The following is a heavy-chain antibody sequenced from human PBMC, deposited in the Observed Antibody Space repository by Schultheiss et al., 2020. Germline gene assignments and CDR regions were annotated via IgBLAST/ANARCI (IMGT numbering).Heavy chain of an antibody. V-gene: IGHV4-59*12. CDR1: GGSISSYY. J-gene: IGHJ4*02. D-gene: IGHD3-22*01. CDR2: IYHSGST. Sequence: SETLTLTCTVPGGSISSYYWSWIRQPPGKGLEWIGYIYHSGSTYYNPSLKSRVTISVDTSKNQFSLKLSSVTAADTAVYYCARGPRITMIVVPFRYWGQGTLVTVSS. CDR3: ARGPRITMIVVPFRY.